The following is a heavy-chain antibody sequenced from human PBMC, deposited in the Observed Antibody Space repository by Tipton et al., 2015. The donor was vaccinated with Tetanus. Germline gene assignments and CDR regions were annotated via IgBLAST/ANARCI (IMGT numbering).Heavy chain of an antibody. CDR1: GGSISSYY. CDR3: ARDGVKEQRGAFDI. CDR2: IYYSGST. J-gene: IGHJ3*02. D-gene: IGHD6-25*01. Sequence: TLSLTCTVSGGSISSYYWSWIRQPPGKGLEWIGYIYYSGSTYYNPSLKSRVTISVDTSKNQFSLKLSSVTAADTAVYYCARDGVKEQRGAFDIWGQGTMVTVSS. V-gene: IGHV4-59*12.